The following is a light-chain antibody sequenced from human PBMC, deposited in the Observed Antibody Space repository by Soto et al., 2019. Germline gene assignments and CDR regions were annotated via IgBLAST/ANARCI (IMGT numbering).Light chain of an antibody. Sequence: QSALTQPASMSGSPGQSITISCTGTSSDVGGYKYVSWYQQHPGKAPKVMMYDVSNRPSGVSNRFSGSKSGNTASLTISGLQAEDEADYYCTSYTSSGTYVFGTGTKLTVL. CDR2: DVS. CDR1: SSDVGGYKY. J-gene: IGLJ1*01. CDR3: TSYTSSGTYV. V-gene: IGLV2-14*01.